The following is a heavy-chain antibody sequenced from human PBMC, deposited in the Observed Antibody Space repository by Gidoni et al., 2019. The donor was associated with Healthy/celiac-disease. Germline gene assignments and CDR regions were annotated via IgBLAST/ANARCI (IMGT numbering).Heavy chain of an antibody. CDR3: AREWCSGGSRYGYFDY. CDR1: GFTFSSSW. CDR2: IKQDGSEK. J-gene: IGHJ4*02. V-gene: IGHV3-7*05. Sequence: EVQLVESGGGLVQPGGSLRLSCAASGFTFSSSWMSWVRQAPGKGLEWVANIKQDGSEKYYVDSVKGRFTISRDNAKNSLYLQMNSLRAEDTAVYYCAREWCSGGSRYGYFDYWGQGTLVTVSS. D-gene: IGHD2-15*01.